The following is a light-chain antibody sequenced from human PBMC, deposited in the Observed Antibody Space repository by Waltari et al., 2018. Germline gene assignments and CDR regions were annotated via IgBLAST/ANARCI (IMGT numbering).Light chain of an antibody. J-gene: IGKJ1*01. CDR2: LGS. V-gene: IGKV2-28*01. Sequence: IVMTQSTLSLPVTPGEPASTSCRSSQSLLYSNGYNYLDWYLQKPGQSPQLLIYLGSTRAFRVPDRFSVSGSGTYFTLYFSRVEAEDVGVYYCMQALQLWTFGQGTKVEIK. CDR3: MQALQLWT. CDR1: QSLLYSNGYNY.